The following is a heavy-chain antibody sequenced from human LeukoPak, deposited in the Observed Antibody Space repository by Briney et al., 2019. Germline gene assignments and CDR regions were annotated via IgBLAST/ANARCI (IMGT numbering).Heavy chain of an antibody. D-gene: IGHD3-22*01. Sequence: ASVKVSCKASGYTFTGYYMHWVRQAPGQGLEWMGRINANSGGTNYAQKFQVRVTMTRDTSISTAYMELSSLRSDDTAVYYCAAFHYDSSGYYYELFDYWGQGTLVTVSS. J-gene: IGHJ4*02. V-gene: IGHV1-2*06. CDR2: INANSGGT. CDR1: GYTFTGYY. CDR3: AAFHYDSSGYYYELFDY.